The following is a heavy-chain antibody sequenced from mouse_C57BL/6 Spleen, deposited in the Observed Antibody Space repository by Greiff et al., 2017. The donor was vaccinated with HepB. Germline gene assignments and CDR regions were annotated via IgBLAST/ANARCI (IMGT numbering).Heavy chain of an antibody. V-gene: IGHV5-4*01. J-gene: IGHJ1*03. D-gene: IGHD4-1*01. CDR1: GFTFSSYA. CDR2: ISYGGSYT. Sequence: EVMLVESGGGLVQPGGSLKLSCAASGFTFSSYAMSWVRQTPEKRLEWVATISYGGSYTYYPDNVKGRFTISRDNAKNNLYLQMSHLKSEDTAMYDCAREELGRRDFDVWGTGTTVTVAS. CDR3: AREELGRRDFDV.